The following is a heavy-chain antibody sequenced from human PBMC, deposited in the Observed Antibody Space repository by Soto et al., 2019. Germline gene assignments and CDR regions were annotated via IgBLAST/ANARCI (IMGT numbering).Heavy chain of an antibody. V-gene: IGHV3-23*01. J-gene: IGHJ3*02. CDR1: GFTFSSYT. D-gene: IGHD3-22*01. Sequence: PGGSLRLSCAASGFTFSSYTMSWVRQAPGKGLEWVSSISGSGGSTYYADSVKGRFTISRDNAKNTLYLQMNSLRAEDTAVYYSAKDRALNDFGSSGYFPDAFDIWGQGTMVTVSS. CDR2: ISGSGGST. CDR3: AKDRALNDFGSSGYFPDAFDI.